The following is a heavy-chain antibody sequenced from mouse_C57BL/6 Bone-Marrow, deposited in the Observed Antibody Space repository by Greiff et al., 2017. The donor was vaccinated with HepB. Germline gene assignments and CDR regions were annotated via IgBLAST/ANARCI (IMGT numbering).Heavy chain of an antibody. Sequence: VQLQQSGPELVKPGASVKISCKASGYSFTGYYMNWVKQSPEKSLEWIGEINPSTGGTTYNQKFKAKATLTVDKSSSTAYMQLKSLTSEDSAVYYCARSITTGYYFDYWGQGTTLTVSS. V-gene: IGHV1-42*01. CDR1: GYSFTGYY. J-gene: IGHJ2*01. CDR3: ARSITTGYYFDY. CDR2: INPSTGGT. D-gene: IGHD1-2*01.